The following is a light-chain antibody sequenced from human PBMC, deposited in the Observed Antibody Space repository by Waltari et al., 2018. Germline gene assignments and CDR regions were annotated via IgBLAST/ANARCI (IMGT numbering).Light chain of an antibody. J-gene: IGLJ1*01. Sequence: QSALTQPPSASGSPGQSVTISCTGTSSDVGGYNYVSWYQQHPGKAPKIMIYEVNKRPSGVPDRFSGSKSGNTASLTVSGLQAEDEADYYCSSYAGSSTPLYVFGTGTKVTAL. CDR3: SSYAGSSTPLYV. V-gene: IGLV2-8*01. CDR2: EVN. CDR1: SSDVGGYNY.